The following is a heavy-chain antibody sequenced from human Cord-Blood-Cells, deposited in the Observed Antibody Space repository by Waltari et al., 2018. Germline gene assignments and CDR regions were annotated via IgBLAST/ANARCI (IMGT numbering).Heavy chain of an antibody. CDR3: ARGDDIFAFDI. CDR2: INHSGST. Sequence: QVQLQQWGAGLLKPSETLSLTCAVYGGSFSGYYWSWIRQPPGKGLEWIGEINHSGSTNYNPSLKCRVTISVDTSKNQFSLKLSSVTAADTAVYYCARGDDIFAFDIWGQGTMVTVSS. J-gene: IGHJ3*02. D-gene: IGHD3-9*01. CDR1: GGSFSGYY. V-gene: IGHV4-34*01.